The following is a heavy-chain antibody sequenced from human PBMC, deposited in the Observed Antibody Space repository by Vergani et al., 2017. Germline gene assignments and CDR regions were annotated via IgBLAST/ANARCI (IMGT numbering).Heavy chain of an antibody. V-gene: IGHV4-59*01. D-gene: IGHD3-10*01. J-gene: IGHJ4*02. CDR2: IYYSGST. Sequence: QLQLQESGPGLVKPSETLSLTCTVSGGSISSYYWSWIRQPPGKGLEWIGYIYYSGSTNYNPSLKSRVTISVDTSKNQFSLKLSSVTAADTAVYYCARVNTRLSYGYYFDYWGQGTLVTVSS. CDR1: GGSISSYY. CDR3: ARVNTRLSYGYYFDY.